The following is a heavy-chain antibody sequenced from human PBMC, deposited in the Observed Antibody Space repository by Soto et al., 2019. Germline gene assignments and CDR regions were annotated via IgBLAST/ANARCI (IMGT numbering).Heavy chain of an antibody. V-gene: IGHV4-34*01. CDR2: INHSGST. CDR3: ARVGGIAAADY. D-gene: IGHD6-13*01. J-gene: IGHJ4*02. CDR1: GGSFSGYY. Sequence: SETLSLTCSVYGGSFSGYYWSWIRQPPGKGLEWIGEINHSGSTNYNPSLKSRVTISVDTSKNQFSLKLSSVTAADTAVYYCARVGGIAAADYWGQGNLVTVSS.